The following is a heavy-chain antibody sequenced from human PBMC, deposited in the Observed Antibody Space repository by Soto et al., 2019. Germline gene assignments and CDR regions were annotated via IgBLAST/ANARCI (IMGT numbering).Heavy chain of an antibody. D-gene: IGHD1-20*01. CDR2: SYYSGTT. CDR1: GASISVHIYY. J-gene: IGHJ5*02. V-gene: IGHV4-39*01. Sequence: PSETLSLTCTVSGASISVHIYYWAWIXQPPGKGLEWIGSSYYSGTTYXXXXXXXXXXXXXXXXKNQFSLRLTSVTAADTAIYYCTRRYNWNDNYFDPWGPGALVT. CDR3: TRRYNWNDNYFDP.